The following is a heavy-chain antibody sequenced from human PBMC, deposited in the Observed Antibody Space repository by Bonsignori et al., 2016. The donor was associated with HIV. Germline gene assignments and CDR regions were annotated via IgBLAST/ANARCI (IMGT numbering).Heavy chain of an antibody. CDR2: IYHSGST. V-gene: IGHV4-38-2*01. J-gene: IGHJ4*02. D-gene: IGHD5-18*01. CDR3: ARLPAGYSYGRPY. Sequence: WIRQPPGKGLEWIGSIYHSGSTYYNPSLKSRVTISVDTSKNQFSLKLSSVTAADTAVYYCARLPAGYSYGRPYWGQGTLVTVSS.